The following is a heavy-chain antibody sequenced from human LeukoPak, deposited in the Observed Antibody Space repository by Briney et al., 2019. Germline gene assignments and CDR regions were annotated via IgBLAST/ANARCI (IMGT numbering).Heavy chain of an antibody. V-gene: IGHV3-21*01. J-gene: IGHJ3*02. Sequence: GGSLRLSCAASGFTFSTYTMYWVRQAPGKGLEWVSSISSSSSYIYYADSVKGRFTISRDNAKNSLYLQMNSLRAEDTALYYCARWAYRRGGALDIWGQGTMVTVSS. D-gene: IGHD3-16*01. CDR1: GFTFSTYT. CDR2: ISSSSSYI. CDR3: ARWAYRRGGALDI.